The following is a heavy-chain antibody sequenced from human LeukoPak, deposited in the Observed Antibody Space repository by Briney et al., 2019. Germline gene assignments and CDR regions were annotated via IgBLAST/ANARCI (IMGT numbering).Heavy chain of an antibody. J-gene: IGHJ3*02. CDR2: IIPIFGTA. CDR1: GGTFSSYA. D-gene: IGHD5-12*01. V-gene: IGHV1-69*05. Sequence: GASVKVSCKASGGTFSSYAISWVRQAPEQGLEWMGGIIPIFGTANYAQKFQGRVTITTDESTSTAYMELSSLRSEDTAVYYCARAPPRGPHSGYDSGAFDIWGQGTMVTVSS. CDR3: ARAPPRGPHSGYDSGAFDI.